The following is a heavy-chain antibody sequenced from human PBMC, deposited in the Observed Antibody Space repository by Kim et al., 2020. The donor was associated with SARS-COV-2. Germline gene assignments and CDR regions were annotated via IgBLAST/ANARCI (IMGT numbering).Heavy chain of an antibody. D-gene: IGHD3-9*01. V-gene: IGHV3-30*18. CDR1: GFTFSSYG. J-gene: IGHJ4*02. Sequence: GGSLRLSCAASGFTFSSYGMHWVRQAPGKGLEWVAVISYDGSNKYYADSVKGRFTISRDNSKNTLYLQMNSLRAEDTAVYYCAKAGTTGLKLRYFDWPSVHFDYWGQGTLVTVSS. CDR2: ISYDGSNK. CDR3: AKAGTTGLKLRYFDWPSVHFDY.